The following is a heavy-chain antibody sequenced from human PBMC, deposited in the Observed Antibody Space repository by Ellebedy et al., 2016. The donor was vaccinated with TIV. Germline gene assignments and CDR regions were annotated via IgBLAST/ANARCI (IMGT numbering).Heavy chain of an antibody. Sequence: AASVKVSCKASGYTFTSYYIHWVRQAPGQGLEWVGIINPSTGRTSYPQKFQGRVIMTRDTSTSTVYMELSSRRSEDTAVYYCARPPASGSYSQPFDYWGQGTRVTVSS. V-gene: IGHV1-46*01. J-gene: IGHJ4*02. CDR1: GYTFTSYY. CDR3: ARPPASGSYSQPFDY. D-gene: IGHD1-26*01. CDR2: INPSTGRT.